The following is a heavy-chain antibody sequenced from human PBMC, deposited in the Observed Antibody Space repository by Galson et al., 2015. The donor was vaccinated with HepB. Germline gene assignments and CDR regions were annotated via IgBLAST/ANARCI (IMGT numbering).Heavy chain of an antibody. V-gene: IGHV1-69*02. J-gene: IGHJ4*02. CDR1: GGTFSSYT. CDR2: IIPILGIA. Sequence: SVKVSCKASGGTFSSYTIRWVRQAPGQGLEWMGRIIPILGIANYAQKFQGRVTITADKSTSTAYMELSSLRSEDTAVYYCARRITMVRGAAGEDYWGQGTLVTVSS. D-gene: IGHD3-10*01. CDR3: ARRITMVRGAAGEDY.